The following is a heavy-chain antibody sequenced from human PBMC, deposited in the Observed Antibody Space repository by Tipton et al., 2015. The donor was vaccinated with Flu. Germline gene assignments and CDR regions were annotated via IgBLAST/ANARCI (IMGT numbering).Heavy chain of an antibody. CDR2: IWYDGSKK. Sequence: SLRLSCAVSGFTLSSHGMHWVRQAPGKGLEWVAIIWYDGSKKYYADSVKGRFTISRDTSRNTLYLQMNNLRAEDTAVYYCARDSLVIPLDYWGQETPVTVSS. V-gene: IGHV3-33*01. J-gene: IGHJ4*02. CDR3: ARDSLVIPLDY. D-gene: IGHD3-22*01. CDR1: GFTLSSHG.